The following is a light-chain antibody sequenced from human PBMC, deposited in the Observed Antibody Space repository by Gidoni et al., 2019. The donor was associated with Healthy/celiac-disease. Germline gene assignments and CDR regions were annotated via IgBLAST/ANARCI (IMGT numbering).Light chain of an antibody. CDR1: SSTIGAGYD. CDR2: GTS. J-gene: IGLJ1*01. CDR3: QSYDSSLSGYV. Sequence: QSVLTQPPSVSGAPGQRVTITCAGSSSTIGAGYDVHWYQQLPGTAPTLLIYGTSNRPSGVPDRFSGSKSGTSASLAITGLQAEDEADYYCQSYDSSLSGYVFGTGTKVTVL. V-gene: IGLV1-40*01.